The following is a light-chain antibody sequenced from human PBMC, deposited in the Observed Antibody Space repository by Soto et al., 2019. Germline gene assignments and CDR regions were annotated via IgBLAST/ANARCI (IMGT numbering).Light chain of an antibody. CDR1: QSISVY. J-gene: IGKJ2*01. CDR2: AAS. CDR3: QQSYTTPPMYT. V-gene: IGKV1-39*01. Sequence: DMQMTQSPSSLSASVGDRVTIACRASQSISVYLNWYQQKPGKAPKLLIYAASILQSGVPSRFSGSGSETDFTLTISSLQPEDFATYYCQQSYTTPPMYTFGQGTKLEIK.